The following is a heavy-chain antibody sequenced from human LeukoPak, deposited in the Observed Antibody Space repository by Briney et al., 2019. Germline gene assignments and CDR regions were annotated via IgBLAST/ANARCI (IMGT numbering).Heavy chain of an antibody. J-gene: IGHJ4*02. V-gene: IGHV3-21*01. Sequence: GGSLRLSCAASGFTFSSHNMNWVRQAPGKGLEWVSSISTSSSYIYYADSVKGRFTISRDNAKNSLYLQMNSLRAEDTAVYYCARDHRRYSSGWYGFDYWGQGTLVTVSS. D-gene: IGHD6-19*01. CDR3: ARDHRRYSSGWYGFDY. CDR2: ISTSSSYI. CDR1: GFTFSSHN.